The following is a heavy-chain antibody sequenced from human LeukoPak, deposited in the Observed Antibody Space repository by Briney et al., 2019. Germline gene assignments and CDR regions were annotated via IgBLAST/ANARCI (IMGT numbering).Heavy chain of an antibody. CDR2: IYYIRNT. J-gene: IGHJ4*02. CDR3: ARTQSQSGSYRYYFGY. V-gene: IGHV4-61*08. D-gene: IGHD1-26*01. Sequence: PSETLSLTCTVSGGSVGSAGYYWSWIRQPPGGGLEWIGYIYYIRNTNYNPSLKSRVTMSLDPSKNQFSLKLNSVTAADTAVDYCARTQSQSGSYRYYFGYWGQGTLVTVSS. CDR1: GGSVGSAGYY.